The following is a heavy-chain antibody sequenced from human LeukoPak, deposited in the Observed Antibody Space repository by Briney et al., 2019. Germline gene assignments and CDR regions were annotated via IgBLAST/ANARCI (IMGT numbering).Heavy chain of an antibody. D-gene: IGHD2-2*01. V-gene: IGHV1-8*01. J-gene: IGHJ6*03. CDR3: VVPAAMDYYYYYMDV. Sequence: ASVKVSCKASGYTFTSYDINWVRQATGQGLEWMGWMNPNSGNTGYAQKFQGRVTMTRNTSISTAYMELSSLRSEDTGFNIVVVPAAMDYYYYYMDVWGKGTTVTISS. CDR1: GYTFTSYD. CDR2: MNPNSGNT.